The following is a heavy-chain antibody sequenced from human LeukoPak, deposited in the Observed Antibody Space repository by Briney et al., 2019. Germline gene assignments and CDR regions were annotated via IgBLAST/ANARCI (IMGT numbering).Heavy chain of an antibody. D-gene: IGHD2-15*01. CDR1: GYTFTSYG. CDR3: ARDLMVVAATLQLYGGMDV. CDR2: ISAYNGNT. J-gene: IGHJ6*02. Sequence: ASVKVSCKASGYTFTSYGISWVRQAPGQGLEWMGWISAYNGNTNYAQKLQGRVTKTTDTSTSTAYMELRSLRSDDTAVYYCARDLMVVAATLQLYGGMDVWGQGTTVTVSS. V-gene: IGHV1-18*01.